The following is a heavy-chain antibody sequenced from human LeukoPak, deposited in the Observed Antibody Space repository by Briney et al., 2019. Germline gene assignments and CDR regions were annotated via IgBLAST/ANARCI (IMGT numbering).Heavy chain of an antibody. Sequence: GGSLRLSCAASGFTFSDYYMSWIRQAPGKGLEWVSYISSGGSTIYYADSVKGRFTISRDNSKNTLYLQMNSLRAEDTAVYYCASLDYCTNGVCYGSLKPFDYWGQGTLVTVSS. V-gene: IGHV3-11*04. D-gene: IGHD2-8*01. CDR1: GFTFSDYY. CDR3: ASLDYCTNGVCYGSLKPFDY. J-gene: IGHJ4*02. CDR2: ISSGGSTI.